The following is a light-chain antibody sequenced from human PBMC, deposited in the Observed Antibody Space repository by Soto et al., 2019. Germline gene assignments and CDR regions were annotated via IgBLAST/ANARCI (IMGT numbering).Light chain of an antibody. CDR2: GAS. CDR3: QQRSNWPSIT. J-gene: IGKJ5*01. Sequence: QSPTTLSVSRGESATLSCRANQAISSNVAWYQQKPGQAPRLLIYGASNRATGIPARFSGSGSGTDFTLTISSLEPEDFAVYYCQQRSNWPSITFGQGTRLEIK. CDR1: QAISSN. V-gene: IGKV3D-11*01.